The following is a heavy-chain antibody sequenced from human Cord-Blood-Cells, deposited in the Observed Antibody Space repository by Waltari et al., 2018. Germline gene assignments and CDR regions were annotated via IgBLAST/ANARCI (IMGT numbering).Heavy chain of an antibody. J-gene: IGHJ5*02. CDR1: GGTFSSYA. V-gene: IGHV1-69*01. D-gene: IGHD5-12*01. CDR2: IIPIFGTA. CDR3: ARVRDGYNPNWVDP. Sequence: QVQLVQSGAEVKKPGSSVKVSCKASGGTFSSYAISWVRQAPGQGLEWMGGIIPIFGTANYAQKCQGRVTITADESTSTAYMELSSLRSEDTAVYYCARVRDGYNPNWVDPWGQGTLVTVSS.